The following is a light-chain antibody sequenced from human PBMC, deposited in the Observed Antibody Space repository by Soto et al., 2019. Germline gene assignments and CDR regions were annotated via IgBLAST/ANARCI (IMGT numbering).Light chain of an antibody. Sequence: QSALTQPPSASGSPGQSVTISCTGTSSDIGAYNYVSWYQQHPGKAPKLMIYEVSERPSGVPDRFSGSKSGNTASLTVSGLQAEDEADYYCSSYAGSNNYVFGTGTK. CDR2: EVS. J-gene: IGLJ1*01. CDR1: SSDIGAYNY. CDR3: SSYAGSNNYV. V-gene: IGLV2-8*01.